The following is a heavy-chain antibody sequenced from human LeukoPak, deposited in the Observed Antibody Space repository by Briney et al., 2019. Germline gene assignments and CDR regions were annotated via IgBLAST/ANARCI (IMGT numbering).Heavy chain of an antibody. CDR1: GFTFSSYG. D-gene: IGHD6-6*01. J-gene: IGHJ6*02. CDR2: ISYDGSNK. V-gene: IGHV3-30*18. Sequence: GSLRLSCAASGFTFSSYGMHWVRQAPGKGLEGVAVISYDGSNKYYADSVKGRFTISRDNSKNTLYLQMNSLRAEDTAVYYCAKDSSGVDDYYYYYGMDVWGQGTTVTVSS. CDR3: AKDSSGVDDYYYYYGMDV.